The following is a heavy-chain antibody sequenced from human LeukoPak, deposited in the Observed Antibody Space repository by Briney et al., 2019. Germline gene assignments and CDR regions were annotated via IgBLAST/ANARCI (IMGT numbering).Heavy chain of an antibody. Sequence: ASVKVSCKASGYTFTGYYMHWVRQAPGQGLEWMGRINPNSGGTDYAQKFQGRVTMTRDTSTSTAYMELSRLRSDDTAVYYCARERGYCSGGSCPGAFDIWGQGTMVTVSS. CDR2: INPNSGGT. CDR1: GYTFTGYY. J-gene: IGHJ3*02. D-gene: IGHD2-15*01. V-gene: IGHV1-2*06. CDR3: ARERGYCSGGSCPGAFDI.